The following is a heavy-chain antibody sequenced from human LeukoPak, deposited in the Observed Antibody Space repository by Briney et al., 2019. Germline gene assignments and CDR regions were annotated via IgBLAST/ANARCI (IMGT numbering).Heavy chain of an antibody. Sequence: QPGGSLRLSCAASGFTFSSYEMNWVRQAPGKGPEWVPYISSSGNTIYYADSVKGRFTISRDNAKNSLYLQMNSLRAEDTAVYYCARGAPASDAFDIWGQGTMVTVSS. V-gene: IGHV3-48*03. J-gene: IGHJ3*02. CDR3: ARGAPASDAFDI. CDR2: ISSSGNTI. D-gene: IGHD2-2*01. CDR1: GFTFSSYE.